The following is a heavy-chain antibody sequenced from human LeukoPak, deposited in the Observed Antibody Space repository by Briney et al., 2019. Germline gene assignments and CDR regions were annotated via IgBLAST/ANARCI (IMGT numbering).Heavy chain of an antibody. V-gene: IGHV4-59*01. CDR1: GGSISSYY. CDR2: IYYSGST. Sequence: PSETLSLTCTVSGGSISSYYWSWIRQPPGKGLEWIGYIYYSGSTNYNPSLKSRVTISVDTSKNQFSLKLSSVTAADTAVYYCARSWGGYLLWVYWGQGTLVTVSS. J-gene: IGHJ4*02. D-gene: IGHD3-3*01. CDR3: ARSWGGYLLWVY.